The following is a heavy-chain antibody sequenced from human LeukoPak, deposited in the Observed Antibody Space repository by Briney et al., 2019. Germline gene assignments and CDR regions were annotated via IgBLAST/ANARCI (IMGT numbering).Heavy chain of an antibody. CDR3: ATVYSSSPLRPMDV. CDR1: GFTFSSYA. J-gene: IGHJ6*02. D-gene: IGHD2-2*01. V-gene: IGHV3-23*01. CDR2: ISGSGGGT. Sequence: GGSLRLSCAASGFTFSSYAMSWVRQAPGKGLEWVSAISGSGGGTYYVASVKGRFTISRDNSKNTLYLQMNSLRAEDTAVYYCATVYSSSPLRPMDVWGQGTTVTVSS.